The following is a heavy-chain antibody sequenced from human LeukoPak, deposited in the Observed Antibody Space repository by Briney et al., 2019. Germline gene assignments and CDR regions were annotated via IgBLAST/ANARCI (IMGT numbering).Heavy chain of an antibody. CDR3: ATSTLGSDGFDI. Sequence: ASVKVSCKASGYSFTGYYMHWMRQAPGQGLEWMGWINHNTGGRNNAHKFQGRVTMTRDTSISTAYMELSRLGSDDTALYYCATSTLGSDGFDIWGQGTMVTVSS. CDR2: INHNTGGR. V-gene: IGHV1-2*02. CDR1: GYSFTGYY. D-gene: IGHD2/OR15-2a*01. J-gene: IGHJ3*02.